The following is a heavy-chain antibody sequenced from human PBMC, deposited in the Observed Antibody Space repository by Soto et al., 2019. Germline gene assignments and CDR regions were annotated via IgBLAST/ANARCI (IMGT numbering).Heavy chain of an antibody. J-gene: IGHJ4*02. D-gene: IGHD3-10*01. CDR2: VYYTGST. V-gene: IGHV4-39*01. Sequence: QLQLQESGPGLLKPSETLSLSCSVSGGFISNNNYYWGWIRQSPGRGPEWIAGVYYTGSTYYNPSLRGRGTMSVATSKSQFSLMLTSVSAADTAVCYCGSNRYGLGRKGLRDYWGQGTVVTVSS. CDR1: GGFISNNNYY. CDR3: GSNRYGLGRKGLRDY.